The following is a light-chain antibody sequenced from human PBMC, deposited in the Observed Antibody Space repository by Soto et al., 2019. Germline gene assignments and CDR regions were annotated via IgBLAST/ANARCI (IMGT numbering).Light chain of an antibody. CDR3: YSYAGSSTVV. Sequence: QSALTQPASVSGSPGQSITISCTGTSSDVGTYNLVSWYQQHPGKAPNLMIYEGSKRPSGVSNRFSGSKSGNTASLTISGLQAEDEADYYCYSYAGSSTVVFGGGTKLTVL. V-gene: IGLV2-23*01. CDR1: SSDVGTYNL. CDR2: EGS. J-gene: IGLJ2*01.